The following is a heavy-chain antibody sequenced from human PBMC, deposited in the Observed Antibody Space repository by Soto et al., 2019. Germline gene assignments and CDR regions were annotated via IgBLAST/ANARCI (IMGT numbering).Heavy chain of an antibody. CDR3: ARDEMDTIYGYFDY. J-gene: IGHJ4*02. D-gene: IGHD5-18*01. V-gene: IGHV3-30-3*01. CDR1: GFTFSSYA. Sequence: PGGSLRLSCAASGFTFSSYAMHWVRQAPGKGLEWVAVISYDGSNKYYADSVKGRFTISRDNSKNTLYLQMNSLRAEDTAVYYCARDEMDTIYGYFDYWGQGTLVTVSS. CDR2: ISYDGSNK.